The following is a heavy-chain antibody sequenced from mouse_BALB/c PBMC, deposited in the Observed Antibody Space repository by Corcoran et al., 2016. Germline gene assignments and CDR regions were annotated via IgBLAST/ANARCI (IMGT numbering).Heavy chain of an antibody. CDR3: ARRAEGGPAWFAY. J-gene: IGHJ3*01. CDR2: IYWDDDK. Sequence: QVTLKESGPGILQPSQTLSLTCSFSGFSLSTSGMGVSWIRQPSGKGLEWLAHIYWDDDKRYNPSLKSRLTISKDTSSNQVFLKITSVDTADTATYYCARRAEGGPAWFAYWGQGTLVTVSA. V-gene: IGHV8-12*01. CDR1: GFSLSTSGMG.